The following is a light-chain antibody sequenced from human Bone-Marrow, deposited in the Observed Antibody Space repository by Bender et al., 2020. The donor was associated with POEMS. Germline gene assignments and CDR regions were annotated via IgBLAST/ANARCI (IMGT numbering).Light chain of an antibody. CDR3: CSYAGSYTYV. J-gene: IGLJ1*01. V-gene: IGLV2-11*01. CDR1: SSDVGGYNY. CDR2: DVT. Sequence: QSVLTQPPSVSGAPGQRVSISCTGTSSDVGGYNYVSWYQLHPGKAPKLMIYDVTKRPSGVPDRFSGSKSGNTASLTISGLQAEDEADYYCCSYAGSYTYVFGTGTKVTVL.